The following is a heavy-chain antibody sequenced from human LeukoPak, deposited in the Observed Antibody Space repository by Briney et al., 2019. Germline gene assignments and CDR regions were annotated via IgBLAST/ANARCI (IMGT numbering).Heavy chain of an antibody. CDR3: ATSIGDCSGGSCYSNYYYYGMDV. CDR2: FDPEDGET. D-gene: IGHD2-15*01. Sequence: ASVKVSCKVSGYTLTELSMHWVRQAPGKGLEWMGGFDPEDGETIYAQKFQGRVTMTEDTSTDTAYMELSSLRSEDTAVYYCATSIGDCSGGSCYSNYYYYGMDVWGQGTTVTVS. V-gene: IGHV1-24*01. CDR1: GYTLTELS. J-gene: IGHJ6*02.